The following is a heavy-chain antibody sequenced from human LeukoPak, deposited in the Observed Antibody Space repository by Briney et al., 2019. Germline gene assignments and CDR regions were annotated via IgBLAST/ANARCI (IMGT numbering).Heavy chain of an antibody. D-gene: IGHD5-18*01. CDR2: INSDGGST. J-gene: IGHJ4*02. Sequence: GGSLRLSCAASGFTFSSYWMHWVRQAPGEGLVWVSRINSDGGSTTYADSVKGRFTISRDNAKNTLYLQMNSMRAEDTAVYYCARDLTAILDYWGQGTLVTVSS. V-gene: IGHV3-74*01. CDR1: GFTFSSYW. CDR3: ARDLTAILDY.